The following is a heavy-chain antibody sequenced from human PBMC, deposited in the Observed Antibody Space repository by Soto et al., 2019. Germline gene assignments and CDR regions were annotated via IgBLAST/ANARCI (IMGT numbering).Heavy chain of an antibody. CDR1: GFTYRSYA. CDR2: ISGSGGST. Sequence: GGSLRLSCSASGFTYRSYAMSWVRQAPGKGLEWVSAISGSGGSTYYADSVKGRFTISRDNSKNTLYLQMNSLRAEDTAVYSCAKVAASGYYTGRDCWGQGTLVTVSS. CDR3: AKVAASGYYTGRDC. J-gene: IGHJ4*02. V-gene: IGHV3-23*01. D-gene: IGHD3-3*01.